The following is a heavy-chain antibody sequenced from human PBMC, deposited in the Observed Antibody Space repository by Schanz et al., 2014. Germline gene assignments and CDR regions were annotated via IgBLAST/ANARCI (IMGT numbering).Heavy chain of an antibody. J-gene: IGHJ6*02. CDR2: VKPSGGST. CDR1: GYTFSTHY. V-gene: IGHV1-46*01. D-gene: IGHD3-22*01. Sequence: QVQLVQSGAEVKKPGASVKISCETSGYTFSTHYMQWVRQAPGQGLEWMGIVKPSGGSTSYAQKFQGRVTMTRDMSTSTVYMELNSLRSEDTAIYYCARETGYYDSSGVYHYSGLDVWGQGTTVTVSS. CDR3: ARETGYYDSSGVYHYSGLDV.